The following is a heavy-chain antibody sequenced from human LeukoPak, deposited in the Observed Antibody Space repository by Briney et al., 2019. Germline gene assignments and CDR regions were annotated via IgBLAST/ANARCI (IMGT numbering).Heavy chain of an antibody. CDR3: ARDTRGGHFDY. CDR2: IKEDGSEK. D-gene: IGHD6-25*01. J-gene: IGHJ4*02. Sequence: GGSLRLSCVASGFTFSSYWMSWVRQAPGKGLEWVANIKEDGSEKDYLDSVKGRFTISRYNAKNSVYLQISSLRADDTAVYYCARDTRGGHFDYWGQGTLVTVSS. V-gene: IGHV3-7*03. CDR1: GFTFSSYW.